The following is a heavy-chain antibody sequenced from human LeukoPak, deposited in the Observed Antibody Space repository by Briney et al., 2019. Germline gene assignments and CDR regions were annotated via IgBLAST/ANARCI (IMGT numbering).Heavy chain of an antibody. CDR3: ATSIVVVPAALKSCDY. CDR2: ISGSGGST. J-gene: IGHJ4*02. Sequence: PGGALRLSCAASGFTFSSYAMSWVRQAPGKGLEWVSAISGSGGSTYYADSVKGRFTISRDNSKNTLYLQMNSLRAEDTAVYHCATSIVVVPAALKSCDYWGQGTLVTVSS. V-gene: IGHV3-23*01. D-gene: IGHD2-2*01. CDR1: GFTFSSYA.